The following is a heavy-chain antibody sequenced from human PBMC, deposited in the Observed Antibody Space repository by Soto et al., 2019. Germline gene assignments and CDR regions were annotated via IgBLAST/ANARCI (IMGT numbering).Heavy chain of an antibody. J-gene: IGHJ4*02. Sequence: SETLSLTCTVYGASMGGHYWTWLLQSPGKGLERIGYISYSGRTFYNPAHKRRGTISADTSRNQFSLKLSAVISADRAVYYCARADPDPSIDYWGQGTLATVSS. CDR2: ISYSGRT. V-gene: IGHV4-59*11. CDR1: GASMGGHY. CDR3: ARADPDPSIDY.